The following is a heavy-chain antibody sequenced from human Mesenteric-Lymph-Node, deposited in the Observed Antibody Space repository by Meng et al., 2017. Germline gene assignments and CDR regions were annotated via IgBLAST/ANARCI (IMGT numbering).Heavy chain of an antibody. CDR2: MNPNSGNT. J-gene: IGHJ6*02. Sequence: ASVKVSCKASGFSFSGANQIHWVRQATGQGLEWMGWMNPNSGNTGYAQKFQGRVTITRNTSISTAYMELSSLRSEDTAVYYCARVKQQLATYYYYYGMDVWGQGTTVTVSS. CDR1: GFSFSGAN. V-gene: IGHV1-8*03. D-gene: IGHD6-13*01. CDR3: ARVKQQLATYYYYYGMDV.